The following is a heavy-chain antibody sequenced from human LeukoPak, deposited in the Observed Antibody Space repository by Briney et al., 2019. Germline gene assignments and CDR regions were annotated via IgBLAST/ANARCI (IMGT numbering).Heavy chain of an antibody. D-gene: IGHD5-12*01. J-gene: IGHJ4*02. CDR3: TKVEAPYGDYEVLGY. CDR1: GFTFSSHG. CDR2: ISYDGSDK. Sequence: PGRSLRLSCAASGFTFSSHGMHWVRQAPGKGLEWVAGISYDGSDKYYADSVKGRFTISRDNSKNTLYLQMSSLKTEDAALYYCTKVEAPYGDYEVLGYWGQGTLVSVSS. V-gene: IGHV3-30*18.